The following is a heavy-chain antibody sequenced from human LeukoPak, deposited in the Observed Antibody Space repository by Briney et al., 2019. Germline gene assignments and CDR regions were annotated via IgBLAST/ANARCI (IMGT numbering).Heavy chain of an antibody. CDR1: GFTFSSYE. Sequence: GGSLRLSRAASGFTFSSYEMNWVRQAPGKGLEWVSYISSSGSTIYYADSVKGRFTISRDNAKNSLYLQVNSLRAEDTAVYYCARGDYGSGSYYFDYWGQGTLVTVSS. D-gene: IGHD3-10*01. CDR3: ARGDYGSGSYYFDY. J-gene: IGHJ4*02. V-gene: IGHV3-48*03. CDR2: ISSSGSTI.